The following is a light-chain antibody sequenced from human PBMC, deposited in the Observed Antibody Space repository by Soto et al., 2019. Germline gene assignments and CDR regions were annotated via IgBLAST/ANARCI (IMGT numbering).Light chain of an antibody. Sequence: QSVLTQPPSASGSPGQSVTISCTGTSSDVGIYNSVSWYQQHPGKAPKLMIYEVRERPSGVPDRFSGSKSGNTASLTVSGLQAEDEADYYCSSYTNSNTYVFGTGTKLTVL. J-gene: IGLJ1*01. CDR1: SSDVGIYNS. CDR3: SSYTNSNTYV. CDR2: EVR. V-gene: IGLV2-8*01.